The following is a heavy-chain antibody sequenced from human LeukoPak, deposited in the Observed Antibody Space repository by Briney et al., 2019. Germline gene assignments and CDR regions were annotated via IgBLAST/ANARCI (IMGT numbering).Heavy chain of an antibody. V-gene: IGHV3-9*01. D-gene: IGHD1-26*01. J-gene: IGHJ4*02. CDR3: AKAFGGATGVIDY. Sequence: PGGSLRLSCAASGFTFDDYAMHWVRQAPGKGLEWVSGISWNSGSIGYADSVKGRFTISRDNAKNSLYLQMNSLRAEDTALYYCAKAFGGATGVIDYWGQGTLVTVSS. CDR1: GFTFDDYA. CDR2: ISWNSGSI.